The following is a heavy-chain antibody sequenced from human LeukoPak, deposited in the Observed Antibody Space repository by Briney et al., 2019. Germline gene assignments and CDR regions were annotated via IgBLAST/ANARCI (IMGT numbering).Heavy chain of an antibody. CDR2: IYYSGST. J-gene: IGHJ6*03. CDR3: ARASYSYGPYYYYYYYMDV. CDR1: GGSISSYY. Sequence: SETLSLTCTVSGGSISSYYWSWIRQPPGKGLEWIGYIYYSGSTNYNPSLKSQVTISVDTSKNQFSLKLSSVTAADTAVYYCARASYSYGPYYYYYYYMDVWGKGTTVTVSS. D-gene: IGHD5-18*01. V-gene: IGHV4-59*12.